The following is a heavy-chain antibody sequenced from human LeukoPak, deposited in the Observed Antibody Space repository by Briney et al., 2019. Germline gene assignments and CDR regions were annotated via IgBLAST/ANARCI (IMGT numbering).Heavy chain of an antibody. D-gene: IGHD3-10*01. CDR2: ISSSGSII. V-gene: IGHV3-48*03. CDR1: GFTFSSYE. J-gene: IGHJ4*02. CDR3: ARVRGYGSESFDY. Sequence: PGGSLRLSCAASGFTFSSYEMNWVRQAPGKGLEWVSYISSSGSIIHYADAVKGRFTTSRDNAKNSLHLQMNSLRAGDTAIYYCARVRGYGSESFDYWGQGTLVTVSS.